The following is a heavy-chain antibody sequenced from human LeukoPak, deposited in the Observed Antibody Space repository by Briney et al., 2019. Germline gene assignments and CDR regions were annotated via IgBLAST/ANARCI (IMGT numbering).Heavy chain of an antibody. Sequence: GGSLRLSCAASGFTFSSYAMHWVRQAPGKGLEWVAVISYDGSNKYYADSVKGRFTISRDNSKNTLYLQMNSLRAEDTAVYYCARDSGSYYFYYYYYGMDVWGQGTTVTVSS. D-gene: IGHD1-26*01. CDR2: ISYDGSNK. J-gene: IGHJ6*02. CDR3: ARDSGSYYFYYYYYGMDV. V-gene: IGHV3-30-3*01. CDR1: GFTFSSYA.